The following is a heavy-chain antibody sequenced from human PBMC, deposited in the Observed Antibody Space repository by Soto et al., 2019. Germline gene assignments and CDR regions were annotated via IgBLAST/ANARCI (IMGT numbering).Heavy chain of an antibody. CDR3: ARDPGIAVPLNWFDP. CDR2: INPNSGGT. D-gene: IGHD6-19*01. Sequence: ASVKVSCKASGYTFTGYYMHWVRQAPGQGLEWMGWINPNSGGTNYAQKFQGRVTMTRDTSISTAYMELSRLRSDDTAVYYCARDPGIAVPLNWFDPWGQGTLVTVSS. J-gene: IGHJ5*02. CDR1: GYTFTGYY. V-gene: IGHV1-2*02.